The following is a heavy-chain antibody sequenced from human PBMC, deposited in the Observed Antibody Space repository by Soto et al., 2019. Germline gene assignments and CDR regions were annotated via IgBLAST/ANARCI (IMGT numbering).Heavy chain of an antibody. CDR2: IYYSGST. V-gene: IGHV4-31*03. J-gene: IGHJ5*02. D-gene: IGHD2-15*01. CDR1: GGSIISGGYY. CDR3: ARHPIGYCSGGSCYSFLWWFDP. Sequence: SETLSLTCTVSGGSIISGGYYWIWIRQHPGKGLEWIGYIYYSGSTYYNPSLKSRVTISVDTSKNQFSLKLSSVTAADTAVYYCARHPIGYCSGGSCYSFLWWFDPWGQGTLVTVS.